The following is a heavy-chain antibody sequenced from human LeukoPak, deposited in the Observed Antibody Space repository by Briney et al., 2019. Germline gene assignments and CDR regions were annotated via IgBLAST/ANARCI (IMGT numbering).Heavy chain of an antibody. CDR2: IYYTGST. D-gene: IGHD5-18*01. CDR1: GGSISSSNYY. V-gene: IGHV4-39*07. CDR3: ARGGLWLYYFDY. Sequence: SETLSLTCTVSGGSISSSNYYWGWIRQPPGKGLEWIGNIYYTGSTYYNPSLKSRLTISVDTSKNQFSLSLSSVTGADTAVYYCARGGLWLYYFDYWGQGTLVTVSS. J-gene: IGHJ4*02.